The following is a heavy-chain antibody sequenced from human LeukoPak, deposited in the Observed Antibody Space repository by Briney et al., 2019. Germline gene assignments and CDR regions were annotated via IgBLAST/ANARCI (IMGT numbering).Heavy chain of an antibody. Sequence: GGSLILSCAASGFIFSNYAMSWVRQAPGKGLEWVSAIGGRDSGTYYADSVRGRLTVFRDDPKNTLYLQMNTLRAEDTAVYYCAKRGDYDILTGYYDSDYWGQGTLVTVSS. D-gene: IGHD3-9*01. CDR2: IGGRDSGT. V-gene: IGHV3-23*01. CDR1: GFIFSNYA. J-gene: IGHJ4*02. CDR3: AKRGDYDILTGYYDSDY.